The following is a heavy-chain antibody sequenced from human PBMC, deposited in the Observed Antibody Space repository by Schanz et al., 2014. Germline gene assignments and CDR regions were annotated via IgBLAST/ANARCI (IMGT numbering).Heavy chain of an antibody. CDR1: GGTFSSYT. CDR2: ISAFDDKT. CDR3: ARETTIITGGAFDV. J-gene: IGHJ3*01. V-gene: IGHV1-18*01. D-gene: IGHD3-9*01. Sequence: QVQLVQSGAEVKKPGASVRVSCKASGGTFSSYTINWVRQAPGQGPEWMGWISAFDDKTDYAQNFQGRLIMTTDTSTTTVYMELRGLRSDDTAVYYCARETTIITGGAFDVWGQGTMVAVSS.